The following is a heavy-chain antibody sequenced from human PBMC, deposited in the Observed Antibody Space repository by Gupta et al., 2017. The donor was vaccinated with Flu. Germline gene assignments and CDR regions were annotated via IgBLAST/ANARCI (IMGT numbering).Heavy chain of an antibody. CDR1: GFSFSDYY. Sequence: VQLVESGGGLVEPGGSLTLSCAASGFSFSDYYMSWIRQAPGRGLEWVSYISSGGDIIYYRDSVKGRFTISRDNARNSLYLQMNSLRAEDTALYYCARTLDGLYGSKRGYSYAYDMDVWGQGTTVTVSS. CDR3: ARTLDGLYGSKRGYSYAYDMDV. D-gene: IGHD5-18*01. CDR2: ISSGGDII. V-gene: IGHV3-11*01. J-gene: IGHJ6*02.